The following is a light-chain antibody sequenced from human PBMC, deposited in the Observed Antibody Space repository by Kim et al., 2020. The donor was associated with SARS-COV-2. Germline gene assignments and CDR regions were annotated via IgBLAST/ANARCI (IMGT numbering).Light chain of an antibody. CDR1: TSDVGNYNL. Sequence: LTQPASMSGSPGQSITISCTGTTSDVGNYNLVSWYQQRPGKAPKLIIYEGSKRPSGVSNRFSGSKSDTTASLTISGLQAEDEADYFCCSYVETDTVFGGGTKLTVL. J-gene: IGLJ2*01. CDR3: CSYVETDTV. V-gene: IGLV2-23*01. CDR2: EGS.